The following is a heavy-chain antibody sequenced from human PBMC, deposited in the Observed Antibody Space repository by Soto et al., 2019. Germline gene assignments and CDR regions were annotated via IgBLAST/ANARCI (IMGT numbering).Heavy chain of an antibody. CDR2: INAGNGNT. CDR3: ARSIVVVTALDY. CDR1: GYTFTSYA. Sequence: QVQLVQSGAEEKKPGASVKVSCKASGYTFTSYAMHWVRQAPGQRLEWTGWINAGNGNTKYSQKFQGRATITRDTSESTVYMELSSLRSEDTAVYYCARSIVVVTALDYWGQGTLVTVSS. J-gene: IGHJ4*02. D-gene: IGHD2-21*02. V-gene: IGHV1-3*05.